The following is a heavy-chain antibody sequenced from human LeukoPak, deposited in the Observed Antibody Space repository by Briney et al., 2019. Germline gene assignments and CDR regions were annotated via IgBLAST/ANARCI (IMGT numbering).Heavy chain of an antibody. D-gene: IGHD3-10*01. CDR2: IKSKTDGGTT. V-gene: IGHV3-15*01. CDR1: GFTFSNAW. J-gene: IGHJ4*02. CDR3: TTIITMVRGVINY. Sequence: GGSLRLSCAASGFTFSNAWMSWVRQAPGKGLEWVGRIKSKTDGGTTDYAAPVKGRFTISRDDSKSTLYLQMNSLKTEDTAVYYCTTIITMVRGVINYWGQGTLVTVSS.